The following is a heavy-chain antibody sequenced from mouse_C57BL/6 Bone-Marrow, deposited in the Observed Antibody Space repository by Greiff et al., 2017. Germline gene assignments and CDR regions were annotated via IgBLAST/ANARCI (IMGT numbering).Heavy chain of an antibody. Sequence: VQRVESGAELARPGASVKLSCKASGYTFTSYGISWVKQRTGQGLEWIGEIYPRSGNTYYNEKVKGKATLTADKSSSTAYMELRSLTSEDSAVYCCAGVGGYDVYYDYFDYWGQGTTLTVSS. D-gene: IGHD2-3*01. CDR1: GYTFTSYG. CDR3: AGVGGYDVYYDYFDY. CDR2: IYPRSGNT. J-gene: IGHJ2*01. V-gene: IGHV1-81*01.